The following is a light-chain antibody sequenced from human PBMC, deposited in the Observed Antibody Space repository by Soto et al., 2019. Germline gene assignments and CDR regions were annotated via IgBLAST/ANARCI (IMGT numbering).Light chain of an antibody. Sequence: EIVMTQSPATLSVSPGERATLSCRASQTVDNNLAWYQQKPGQAPGLLIYGASIGATGIPARFSGSGSGTEFTLTISSLQSEDSAVYYCQQYNNWPPYTFGQGTKLEI. J-gene: IGKJ2*01. CDR1: QTVDNN. V-gene: IGKV3-15*01. CDR3: QQYNNWPPYT. CDR2: GAS.